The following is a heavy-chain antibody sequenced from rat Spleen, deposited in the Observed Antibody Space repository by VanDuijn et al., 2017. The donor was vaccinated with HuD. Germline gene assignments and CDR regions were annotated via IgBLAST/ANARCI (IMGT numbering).Heavy chain of an antibody. D-gene: IGHD1-11*01. Sequence: QVQLKESGPGLVQPSETLSLTCTVSGFSLTSYNVHWVRQPPGKGLEWMGVMWSSGSADYNSVLKSRLSISRDTSKNQVFLKMNSLQSEDTTTYYCARGAYGGYVMDAWGQGTAVTVSS. CDR3: ARGAYGGYVMDA. V-gene: IGHV2-45*01. CDR2: MWSSGSA. J-gene: IGHJ4*01. CDR1: GFSLTSYN.